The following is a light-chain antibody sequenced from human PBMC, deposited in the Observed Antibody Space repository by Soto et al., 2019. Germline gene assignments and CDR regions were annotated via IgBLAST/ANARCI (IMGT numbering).Light chain of an antibody. CDR2: LEGSGSY. J-gene: IGLJ3*02. Sequence: QPVLTQSSSASASLGSSVKLTCTLSSGRSSYIIAWHQQQPGKAPRYLMKLEGSGSYNKGSGVPDRFSGSSSGADRYLTISNLQFEDEADYYCETGDSNTRVFGGGTELTVL. CDR3: ETGDSNTRV. CDR1: SGRSSYI. V-gene: IGLV4-60*02.